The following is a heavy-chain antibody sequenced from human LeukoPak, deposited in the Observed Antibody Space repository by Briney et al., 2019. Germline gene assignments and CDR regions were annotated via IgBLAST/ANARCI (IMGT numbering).Heavy chain of an antibody. J-gene: IGHJ4*02. CDR2: ISSSSSTI. CDR1: GFTFSSYS. D-gene: IGHD6-25*01. CDR3: AKDRRAATPLSALDY. Sequence: GGSLRLSCAASGFTFSSYSMNWVRQAPGKRLEWVSYISSSSSTIYYADSVKGRFTISRDNAKNSLYLQMNSLRAEDTAVYYCAKDRRAATPLSALDYWGQGTLVTVSS. V-gene: IGHV3-48*01.